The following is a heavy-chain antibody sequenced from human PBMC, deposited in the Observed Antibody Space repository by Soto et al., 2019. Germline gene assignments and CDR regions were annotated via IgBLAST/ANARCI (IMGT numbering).Heavy chain of an antibody. J-gene: IGHJ3*01. CDR3: VRRDDPFHV. CDR1: GFTFSNYG. V-gene: IGHV3-33*01. CDR2: IWHDGSQK. Sequence: QVQLVESGGGVVQPGTSLRLSCVASGFTFSNYGIHWVRQAPGRGLEWVAVIWHDGSQKYLTDSVRGRFTISRDNSKNTGYPHMNSLTVEDTGVYYCVRRDDPFHVWGRGTMVTVSS.